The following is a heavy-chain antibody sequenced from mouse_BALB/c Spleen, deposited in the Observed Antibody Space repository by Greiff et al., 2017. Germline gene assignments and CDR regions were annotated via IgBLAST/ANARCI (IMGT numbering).Heavy chain of an antibody. Sequence: VQLQQSGPELVKPGASVKISCKASGYTFTDYNMHWVKQSHGKSLEWIGYIDPYNGGTSYNQKFKGKATLTVDKSSSTAFMHLNSLTSEDSAVYYCARRGYYGSSPLFDYWGQGTTLTVSS. CDR3: ARRGYYGSSPLFDY. J-gene: IGHJ2*01. V-gene: IGHV1S135*01. D-gene: IGHD1-1*01. CDR1: GYTFTDYN. CDR2: IDPYNGGT.